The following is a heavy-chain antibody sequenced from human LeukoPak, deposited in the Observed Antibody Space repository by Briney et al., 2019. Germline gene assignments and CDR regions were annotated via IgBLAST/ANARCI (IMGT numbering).Heavy chain of an antibody. CDR3: TRTAVAGLDY. CDR1: GFIFGDYA. V-gene: IGHV3-49*04. D-gene: IGHD6-19*01. J-gene: IGHJ4*02. Sequence: GGSLRLSCIASGFIFGDYAMSWVRQAPGKGLEWVGFIRSKAYGGTTEYAASVKGRFTISRDDSKSIAYLQMNSLKTEDTAVYYCTRTAVAGLDYWGQGTLVTVSP. CDR2: IRSKAYGGTT.